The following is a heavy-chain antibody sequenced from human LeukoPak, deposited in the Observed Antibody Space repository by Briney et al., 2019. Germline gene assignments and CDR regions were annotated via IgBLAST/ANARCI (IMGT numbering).Heavy chain of an antibody. Sequence: GGSLRLSCAASGFTFSSYGMHWVRQAPGKGLEWVAVIWYDGSNKYYADSVKGRFTISRDNSKNTLYLQMNSLRAEDTAVYYCARGGWYGDLEYYFDYWGQGTLVTVSS. J-gene: IGHJ4*02. V-gene: IGHV3-33*01. CDR1: GFTFSSYG. D-gene: IGHD6-19*01. CDR3: ARGGWYGDLEYYFDY. CDR2: IWYDGSNK.